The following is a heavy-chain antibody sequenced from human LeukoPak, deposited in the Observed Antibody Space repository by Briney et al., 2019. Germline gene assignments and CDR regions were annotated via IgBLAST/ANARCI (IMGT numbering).Heavy chain of an antibody. CDR2: IKRDGSGE. Sequence: GGSLSLSCAASEFPFSDYWMTWVRQAPGKGLEWVANIKRDGSGEFYVDSLKGRFTISRDNAKNSLYLQMNSLRVEDTAVYYCARFAIVPTMRAVDYWGQGTLVTVAS. CDR1: EFPFSDYW. V-gene: IGHV3-7*01. J-gene: IGHJ4*02. D-gene: IGHD5-12*01. CDR3: ARFAIVPTMRAVDY.